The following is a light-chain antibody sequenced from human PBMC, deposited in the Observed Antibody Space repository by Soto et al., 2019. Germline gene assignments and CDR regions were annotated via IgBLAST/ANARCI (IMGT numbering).Light chain of an antibody. V-gene: IGKV4-1*01. CDR2: WAS. CDR1: ESVLYSSNNKNF. CDR3: QQYYITSLT. Sequence: DIVMTQSPDSLAVSPGERATINCKSSESVLYSSNNKNFLAWYQQKPGQPPKPLIYWASTRESGVPDRFSGSGSGTDFTLIINSLQAEDVAVYCCQQYYITSLTFGQGTKVEIK. J-gene: IGKJ1*01.